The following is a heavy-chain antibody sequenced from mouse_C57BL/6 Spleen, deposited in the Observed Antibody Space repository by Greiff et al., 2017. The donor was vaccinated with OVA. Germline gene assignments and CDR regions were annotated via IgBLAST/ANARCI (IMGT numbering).Heavy chain of an antibody. D-gene: IGHD2-1*01. J-gene: IGHJ2*01. CDR1: GYAFSSSW. CDR2: IYPGDGDT. Sequence: VQLQQSGPELVKPGASVKISCKASGYAFSSSWMNWVKQRPGKGLEWIGRIYPGDGDTNYNGKFKGKATLTADKSSSTAYMQLSSLTSEDSAVYFCAREEWYLYWGQGTTLTVSS. V-gene: IGHV1-82*01. CDR3: AREEWYLY.